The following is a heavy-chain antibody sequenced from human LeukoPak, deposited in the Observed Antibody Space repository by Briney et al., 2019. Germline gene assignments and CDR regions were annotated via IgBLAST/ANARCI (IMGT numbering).Heavy chain of an antibody. J-gene: IGHJ4*02. V-gene: IGHV4-59*01. CDR1: GGSISSYY. D-gene: IGHD1-26*01. CDR3: ARDQVAVGASYFDY. Sequence: SETLSLTCTVSGGSISSYYWSWIRQPPGKGLEWIGYIYYSGSTNYNPSLKSRVTISVDTSKNQFSLKLSSVTAADTAVYYCARDQVAVGASYFDYWGQGTLVTVSS. CDR2: IYYSGST.